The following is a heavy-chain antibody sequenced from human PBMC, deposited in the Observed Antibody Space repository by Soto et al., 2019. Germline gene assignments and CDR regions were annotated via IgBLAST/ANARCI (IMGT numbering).Heavy chain of an antibody. J-gene: IGHJ6*02. D-gene: IGHD3-9*01. CDR2: MNPNRGNT. V-gene: IGHV1-8*01. CDR3: ASGTYYDILSCYYPAGDGMDV. Sequence: QVQLVQSGAEVKKPGASVKVSCKASGYTFTSYDINWVRQATGQGLEWMGWMNPNRGNTGYTQKSQGRVTMTRNTSRSTAYMVRSSLRSEDMAVYYCASGTYYDILSCYYPAGDGMDVWGQGTTVTVSS. CDR1: GYTFTSYD.